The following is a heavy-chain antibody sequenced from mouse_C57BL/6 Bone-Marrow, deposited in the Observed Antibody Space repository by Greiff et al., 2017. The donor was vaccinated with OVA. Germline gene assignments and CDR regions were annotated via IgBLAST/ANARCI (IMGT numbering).Heavy chain of an antibody. V-gene: IGHV1-72*01. J-gene: IGHJ4*01. CDR1: GYTFTSYW. D-gene: IGHD1-1*01. CDR2: IDPNSGGT. Sequence: VKLQQSGAELVKPGASVKLSCKASGYTFTSYWMHWVKQRPGRGLEWIGRIDPNSGGTKYNEKFKSKATLTVDKPSSTAYMQLSSLTSEDSAVYYCARPYGSSYNYAMDYWGQGTSVTVSS. CDR3: ARPYGSSYNYAMDY.